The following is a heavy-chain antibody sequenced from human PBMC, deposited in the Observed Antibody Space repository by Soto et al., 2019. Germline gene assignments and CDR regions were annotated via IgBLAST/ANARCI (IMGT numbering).Heavy chain of an antibody. V-gene: IGHV3-23*01. Sequence: PGGSLRLSCAASGFAFNIYAMSWVRQAPGKGLEWVSVISGSADSTNYADSVKGRFTISRDNSKNTVYLQMNSLRVEDTAVYYCAKDRNHYGSGSYFDYWGQGTLLTVSS. CDR2: ISGSADST. CDR3: AKDRNHYGSGSYFDY. CDR1: GFAFNIYA. D-gene: IGHD3-10*01. J-gene: IGHJ4*02.